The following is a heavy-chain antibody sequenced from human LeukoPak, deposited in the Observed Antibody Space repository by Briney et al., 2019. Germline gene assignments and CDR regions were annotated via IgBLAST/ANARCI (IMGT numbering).Heavy chain of an antibody. D-gene: IGHD4-11*01. CDR3: AKDNRLYSNYEEYYFDY. J-gene: IGHJ4*02. Sequence: PGGSLRLSCAASGFTFSSYWMSWVRQAPGKGLEWVANIKQDGSEKYYVDSVKGRFTISRDNAKNSLYLQMNSLRAEDTAVYYCAKDNRLYSNYEEYYFDYWGQGTLVTVSS. CDR2: IKQDGSEK. V-gene: IGHV3-7*01. CDR1: GFTFSSYW.